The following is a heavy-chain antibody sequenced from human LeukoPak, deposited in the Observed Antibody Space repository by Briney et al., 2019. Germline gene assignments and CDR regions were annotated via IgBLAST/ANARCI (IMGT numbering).Heavy chain of an antibody. D-gene: IGHD6-19*01. J-gene: IGHJ4*02. CDR3: ARGGIQVSGIDEFDY. V-gene: IGHV3-13*01. CDR2: IGIRGDT. Sequence: GGSLRLSCAASGFTFIDYDMHWVHQVIGKGLEWVSAIGIRGDTHYSGSVKGRFTISRENAESSLYLQMNSLRAEDTAVYYCARGGIQVSGIDEFDYWGQGTLVTVSS. CDR1: GFTFIDYD.